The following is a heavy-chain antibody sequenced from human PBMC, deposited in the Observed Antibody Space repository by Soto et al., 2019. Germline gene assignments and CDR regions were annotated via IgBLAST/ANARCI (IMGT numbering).Heavy chain of an antibody. CDR3: ARVTTGTRWGDFDY. D-gene: IGHD1-1*01. CDR1: GGTLSSYA. Sequence: QVQLVQSGAEVKKPGSSVKVSCKASGGTLSSYAISWVRQAPGQGREWMGGVIPIFGTANYAQKFQGRVTITADESTSTAYMELSSLRSEDTAVDYCARVTTGTRWGDFDYWGQGTLVTVSS. V-gene: IGHV1-69*01. J-gene: IGHJ4*02. CDR2: VIPIFGTA.